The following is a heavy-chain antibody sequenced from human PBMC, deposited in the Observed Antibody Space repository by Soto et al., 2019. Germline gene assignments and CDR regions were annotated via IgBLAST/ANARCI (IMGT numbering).Heavy chain of an antibody. Sequence: QVQLVQSGAELKKPGASVKVSCKVSGFTLTELSMHWVRQAPGKGLEWMGGFDPEDGETFYAQRFQGRVTMTEDTSTDTAYMELSSLRSEDTAVYFCASEALHSTSYDTYFDFWGQGTLVTVSS. CDR3: ASEALHSTSYDTYFDF. CDR1: GFTLTELS. V-gene: IGHV1-24*01. J-gene: IGHJ4*02. CDR2: FDPEDGET. D-gene: IGHD3-9*01.